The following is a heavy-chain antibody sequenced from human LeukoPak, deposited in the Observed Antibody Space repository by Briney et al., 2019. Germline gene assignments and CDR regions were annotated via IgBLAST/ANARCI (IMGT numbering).Heavy chain of an antibody. V-gene: IGHV3-73*01. CDR1: GFTFSDSA. Sequence: GGSLRFSCAASGFTFSDSAMNWVRQASGKGLELVGHIRGKTNSYATAYAASVRGRFTISRDDSKNTAYLQMNSLKAEDTAVYYCTGGSGWYSPDYWGQGTLVTVSS. D-gene: IGHD6-19*01. J-gene: IGHJ4*02. CDR2: IRGKTNSYAT. CDR3: TGGSGWYSPDY.